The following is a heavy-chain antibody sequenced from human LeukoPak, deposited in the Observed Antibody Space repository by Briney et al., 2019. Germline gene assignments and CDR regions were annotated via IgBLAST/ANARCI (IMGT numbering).Heavy chain of an antibody. CDR3: AKGNWRYFDY. V-gene: IGHV3-53*01. D-gene: IGHD1-1*01. Sequence: GGSLRLSCAASGFTVSSNYMSWVRQAPGKGLEWVSVIYSGGSAYYADSVKGRFTISRDNSKNTLYLQMNSLGADDTAVYYCAKGNWRYFDYWGQGTLVTVSS. J-gene: IGHJ4*02. CDR1: GFTVSSNY. CDR2: IYSGGSA.